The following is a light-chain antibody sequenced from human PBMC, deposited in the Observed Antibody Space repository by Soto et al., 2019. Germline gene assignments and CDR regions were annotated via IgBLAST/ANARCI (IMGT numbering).Light chain of an antibody. Sequence: EIVMTQSPATLSVSPGERATLSCRASQSVSSNLAWYQQKPGQAPRLLIYGASTRATGIPVRFSGSGSVTEFTLTISSLQSEDFAVYYCQQYNNWPPSITFGQGTRLEIK. CDR2: GAS. CDR1: QSVSSN. CDR3: QQYNNWPPSIT. J-gene: IGKJ5*01. V-gene: IGKV3-15*01.